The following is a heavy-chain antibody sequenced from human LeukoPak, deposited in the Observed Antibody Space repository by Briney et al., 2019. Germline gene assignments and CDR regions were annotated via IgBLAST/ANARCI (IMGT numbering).Heavy chain of an antibody. Sequence: SETLSLTCTVSGGSISSGSYYWSWIRQPAGKGLEWIGRIYTSGSTNYNPSLKSRVTISVDTSKNQFSLKLSSVTAADTAVYYCARDPGDYDSSVLLDYWGQGTLVTVSS. CDR1: GGSISSGSYY. J-gene: IGHJ4*02. D-gene: IGHD3-22*01. CDR2: IYTSGST. CDR3: ARDPGDYDSSVLLDY. V-gene: IGHV4-61*02.